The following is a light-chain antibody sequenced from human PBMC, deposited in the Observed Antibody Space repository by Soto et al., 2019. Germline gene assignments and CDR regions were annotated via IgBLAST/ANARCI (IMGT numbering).Light chain of an antibody. CDR2: GAS. CDR1: QSVSSSY. CDR3: NQYGSSSWT. J-gene: IGKJ1*01. V-gene: IGKV3-20*01. Sequence: EIVLTQSPGTMSLSPGERATLSCRASQSVSSSYLAWYQQKPGQAPRLLIYGASSRATGIPDRFSGSGSGTDFTLNISRLEPEDFAVYYCNQYGSSSWTFGQGTKVEIK.